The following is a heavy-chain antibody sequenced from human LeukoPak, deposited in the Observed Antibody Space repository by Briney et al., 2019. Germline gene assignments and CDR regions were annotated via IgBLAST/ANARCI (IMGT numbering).Heavy chain of an antibody. CDR1: GFTFNDHY. D-gene: IGHD6-6*01. CDR2: SRDKGNSYST. Sequence: GGSLRLSCAASGFTFNDHYIDWVRQAPGKGLEWVGRSRDKGNSYSTAYDASVRGRFTISRDDSKNSLYLQMNSLKIKDTAVYYCTRLGIAPRDFDYWGQGTLVTVSS. J-gene: IGHJ4*02. CDR3: TRLGIAPRDFDY. V-gene: IGHV3-72*01.